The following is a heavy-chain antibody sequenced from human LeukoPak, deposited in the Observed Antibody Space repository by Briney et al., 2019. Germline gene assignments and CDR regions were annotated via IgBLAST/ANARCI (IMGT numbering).Heavy chain of an antibody. Sequence: GGSLRLSCAASGFTFSSYAMHWVRQAPGKGLEWVAVISYDGSNKYYADSVKGRFTISRDNSKNTLYLQMNSLRAEDTAVYYCAKATDPYCSSTSCYLFDYWGQGTLVTVSS. CDR2: ISYDGSNK. D-gene: IGHD2-2*01. V-gene: IGHV3-30-3*01. CDR1: GFTFSSYA. J-gene: IGHJ4*02. CDR3: AKATDPYCSSTSCYLFDY.